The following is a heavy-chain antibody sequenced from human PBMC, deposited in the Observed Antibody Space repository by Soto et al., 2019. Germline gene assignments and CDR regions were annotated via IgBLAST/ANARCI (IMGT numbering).Heavy chain of an antibody. Sequence: PSETLSLTCTVSGGSVSSGDSYWTWIRQPPGEGLEWIGFLYYNGNTYYNPSLKSRVTISIDTSRNQFSLKLNSLTPADTAVYYCARNMGQRWLQSSSPYYLDYWGQGTLVTVSS. V-gene: IGHV4-30-4*01. CDR1: GGSVSSGDSY. CDR3: ARNMGQRWLQSSSPYYLDY. J-gene: IGHJ4*02. CDR2: LYYNGNT. D-gene: IGHD5-12*01.